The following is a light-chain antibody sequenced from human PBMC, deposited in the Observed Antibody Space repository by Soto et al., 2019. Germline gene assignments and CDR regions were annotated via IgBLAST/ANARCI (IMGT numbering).Light chain of an antibody. V-gene: IGLV1-47*01. CDR3: AAWDDSLSGVV. Sequence: QSVLTQPPSASGTPGQRVTISCSGSSSNIGSNYVYWYQQVPGTAPKLLIYRNNQRPSGVPDRFSASKSGTSASLAISGLRSEDEADYYCAAWDDSLSGVVFGGGTKLTVL. CDR1: SSNIGSNY. CDR2: RNN. J-gene: IGLJ2*01.